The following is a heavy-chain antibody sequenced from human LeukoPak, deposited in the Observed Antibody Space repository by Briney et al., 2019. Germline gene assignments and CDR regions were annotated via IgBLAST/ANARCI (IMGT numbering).Heavy chain of an antibody. D-gene: IGHD3-22*01. J-gene: IGHJ6*02. V-gene: IGHV3-21*01. Sequence: GGSRRLSCAASGLTFSSYSMNWVRQAPGKGLEWVSSISSSSSYIYYADSVKGRFTISRDNAKNSLYLQMNSLRAEDTAVYYCARDSVDYYDSSGYYYYGMDVWGQGTTVTVSS. CDR3: ARDSVDYYDSSGYYYYGMDV. CDR2: ISSSSSYI. CDR1: GLTFSSYS.